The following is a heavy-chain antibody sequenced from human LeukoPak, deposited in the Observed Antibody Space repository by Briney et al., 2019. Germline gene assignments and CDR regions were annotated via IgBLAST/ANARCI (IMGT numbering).Heavy chain of an antibody. Sequence: GASVNVSCKASGYTFTSYDINWVRQATGQGLEWMGWMNPNSGNTGYAQKFQGRVTMTRNTSISTAYMELSSLRSDDTAVYFCARERGYCASSSCYTSDAFDIWGQGTVVTVSS. CDR3: ARERGYCASSSCYTSDAFDI. D-gene: IGHD2-2*02. J-gene: IGHJ3*02. V-gene: IGHV1-8*01. CDR2: MNPNSGNT. CDR1: GYTFTSYD.